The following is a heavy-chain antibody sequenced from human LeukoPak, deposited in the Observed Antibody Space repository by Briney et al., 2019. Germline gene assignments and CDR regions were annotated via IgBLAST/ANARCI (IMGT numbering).Heavy chain of an antibody. CDR2: IYYSGST. J-gene: IGHJ4*02. Sequence: SETLSLTCTVSGGSISSSSYYWGWIRQPPGKGLEWIGSIYYSGSTYYNPSLKSRVTISVDTSKNRFSLKLSSVTAADTAVYYCARDFSSWLYYFDYWGQGTLVTVSS. V-gene: IGHV4-39*07. CDR3: ARDFSSWLYYFDY. CDR1: GGSISSSSYY. D-gene: IGHD6-13*01.